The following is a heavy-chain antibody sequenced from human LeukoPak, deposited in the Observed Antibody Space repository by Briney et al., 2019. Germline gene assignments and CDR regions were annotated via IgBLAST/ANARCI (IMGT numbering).Heavy chain of an antibody. Sequence: PGGSLRLSCAASGFTFSSYWMSWVRQAPGKGLEWVANIKQDGSEKYYVDSVKGRFTISRDNAKNSLYLQMNSLRAEDTAVYYCAREIYDYVWGSYRYFDYWGQGTLVTVSS. J-gene: IGHJ4*02. CDR2: IKQDGSEK. V-gene: IGHV3-7*01. CDR1: GFTFSSYW. D-gene: IGHD3-16*02. CDR3: AREIYDYVWGSYRYFDY.